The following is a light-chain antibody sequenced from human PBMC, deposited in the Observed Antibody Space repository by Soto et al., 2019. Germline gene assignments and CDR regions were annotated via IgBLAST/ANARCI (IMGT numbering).Light chain of an antibody. CDR1: QSISSY. V-gene: IGKV1-39*01. CDR2: AAS. CDR3: QQSYRTPRT. Sequence: DIQMTQSPSSLSASVGDRVTITCRASQSISSYLNWYQQKPGKAPKLLIYAASSLQSGVPSRFRGSGSGTDFTLTISSLQPEDFATYYCQQSYRTPRTFGQGTKVEIK. J-gene: IGKJ1*01.